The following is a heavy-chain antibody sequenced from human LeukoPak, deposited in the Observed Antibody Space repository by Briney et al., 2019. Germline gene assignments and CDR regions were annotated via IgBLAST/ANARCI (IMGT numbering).Heavy chain of an antibody. D-gene: IGHD5-24*01. CDR3: ARETPRRGETRDGYR. CDR1: GFTFSSYN. Sequence: GGSLRLSCAASGFTFSSYNMNWVRQAPGKGLEWVSYISSSSNTIYYADSVKGRFTISRDNAKNSLYLQMNSLRAEDTAVYYCARETPRRGETRDGYRWGQGTLVTVSS. CDR2: ISSSSNTI. V-gene: IGHV3-48*01. J-gene: IGHJ4*02.